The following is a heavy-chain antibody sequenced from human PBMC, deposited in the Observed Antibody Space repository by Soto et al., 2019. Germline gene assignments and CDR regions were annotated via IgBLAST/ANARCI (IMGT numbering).Heavy chain of an antibody. CDR3: AKDRPTPDIVVVPAEYYYYYMDV. J-gene: IGHJ6*03. D-gene: IGHD2-2*01. CDR2: ISGSGGST. CDR1: GVTFSSYA. V-gene: IGHV3-23*01. Sequence: GGSLRLSCAASGVTFSSYAMSWVRQAPGKGLEWVSAISGSGGSTYYADSVKGRFTISRDNSKNTLYLQMNSLRAEDTAVYYCAKDRPTPDIVVVPAEYYYYYMDVWGKGTAVTVSS.